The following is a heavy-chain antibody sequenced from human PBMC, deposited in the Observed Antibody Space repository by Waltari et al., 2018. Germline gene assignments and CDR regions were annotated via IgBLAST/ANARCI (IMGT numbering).Heavy chain of an antibody. V-gene: IGHV3-23*01. CDR1: GFTFSSYT. CDR3: AKVVSSSWYLDY. Sequence: GFTFSSYTMSWVRQAPGKGLEWVSAISGSGGSTYYADSVKGRFTISRDNSKNTLYLQMNSLRAEDTAVYYCAKVVSSSWYLDYWGQGTLVTVSS. CDR2: ISGSGGST. J-gene: IGHJ4*02. D-gene: IGHD6-13*01.